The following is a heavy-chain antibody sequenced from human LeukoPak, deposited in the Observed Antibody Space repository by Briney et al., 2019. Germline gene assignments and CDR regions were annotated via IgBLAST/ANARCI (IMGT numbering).Heavy chain of an antibody. CDR3: ARGSFDVFEI. Sequence: GGSLRLSCAASGFTFSSYAMHWVRQAPGKGLEWVAVISYDGSNKYYADSVKGRFTISRDNSKNTLYLQMNSLRAEDTAVYYCARGSFDVFEIWGQGTLVTVSS. V-gene: IGHV3-30-3*01. CDR1: GFTFSSYA. J-gene: IGHJ3*02. CDR2: ISYDGSNK. D-gene: IGHD6-6*01.